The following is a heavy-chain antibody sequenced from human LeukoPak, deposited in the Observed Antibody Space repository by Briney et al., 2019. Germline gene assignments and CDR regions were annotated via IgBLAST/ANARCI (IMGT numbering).Heavy chain of an antibody. J-gene: IGHJ6*03. CDR1: GGSISSSSYY. V-gene: IGHV4-39*01. D-gene: IGHD6-13*01. CDR3: ARLGSSWSNYSYNYYMDV. Sequence: SETLSLTCTVSGGSISSSSYYWGWIRQPPGKGLEWIGSIYYSGSTYYNAPLKSRVTISVDTSNNQFSLKLSSVTAADTAVYYCARLGSSWSNYSYNYYMDVWGKGTTVTISS. CDR2: IYYSGST.